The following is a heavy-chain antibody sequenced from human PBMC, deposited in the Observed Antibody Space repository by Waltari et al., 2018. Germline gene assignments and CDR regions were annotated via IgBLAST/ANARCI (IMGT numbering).Heavy chain of an antibody. J-gene: IGHJ4*02. CDR2: IYYSWST. CDR3: ARVLRAVAGPGRYFDY. Sequence: QLQLQESGPGLVKPSETLSLTCTVSGGSISSSSYYWGWIRQPPGKGLEWIGSIYYSWSTYYNPSLKSRVTISVDTSKNQFSLKLSSVTAADTAVYYCARVLRAVAGPGRYFDYWGQGTLVTVSS. CDR1: GGSISSSSYY. V-gene: IGHV4-39*07. D-gene: IGHD6-19*01.